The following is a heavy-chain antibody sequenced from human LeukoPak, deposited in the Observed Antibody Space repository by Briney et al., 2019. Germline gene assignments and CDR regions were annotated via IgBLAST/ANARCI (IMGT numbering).Heavy chain of an antibody. V-gene: IGHV2-5*02. D-gene: IGHD6-13*01. CDR3: ARLTSSWYAYYYYMDV. CDR1: GFSLNAREVG. CDR2: IYWDDNK. Sequence: SGPTLVKTTQTLTLTCTFSGFSLNAREVGVAWVRQPPGKALEWLALIYWDDNKRYSPSLKSRFTITKDTSNNQVVLTMTNVGPVDTATYYCARLTSSWYAYYYYMDVWGEGTTVTVS. J-gene: IGHJ6*03.